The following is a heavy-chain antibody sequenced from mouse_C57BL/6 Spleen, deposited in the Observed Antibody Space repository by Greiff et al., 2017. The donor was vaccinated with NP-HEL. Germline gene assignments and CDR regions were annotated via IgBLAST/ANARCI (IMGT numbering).Heavy chain of an antibody. CDR1: GYTFTSYW. Sequence: VQLQQPGAELVKPGASVKMSCKASGYTFTSYWITWVKQRPGQGLEWIGDIYHGSGSTNYNEKFKSKATLTVDTSSSTAYMQLSSLTSEDSAVYYCARREEIYYGNYVAMDYWGQGTSVTVSS. D-gene: IGHD2-1*01. CDR2: IYHGSGST. J-gene: IGHJ4*01. CDR3: ARREEIYYGNYVAMDY. V-gene: IGHV1-55*01.